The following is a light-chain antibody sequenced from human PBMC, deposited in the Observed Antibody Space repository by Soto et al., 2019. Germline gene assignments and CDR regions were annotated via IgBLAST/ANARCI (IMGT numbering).Light chain of an antibody. CDR2: AAS. CDR1: QGISNY. J-gene: IGKJ2*01. Sequence: DIQMTQSPSSLSASVGDRVTITCRASQGISNYLDWYQQKPGKVPRLLIYAASTLQSGVPSRFSGSGSGTDFTLTIRSLQPEDVATYYCQRYVSAPYTFGQGTKREIK. V-gene: IGKV1-27*01. CDR3: QRYVSAPYT.